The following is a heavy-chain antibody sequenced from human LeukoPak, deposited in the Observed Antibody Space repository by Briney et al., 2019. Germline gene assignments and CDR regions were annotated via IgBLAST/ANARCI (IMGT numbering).Heavy chain of an antibody. Sequence: PGGSLRLSCAASGFTVSSNYMNWVRQAPGKGLEWVSVIYTSGSTYYVDSVKDRFTISRDDSKNTLYLQMNSLRAEDTVVYYCARAGSAAYYGMDVWGQGTTVTVSS. CDR1: GFTVSSNY. CDR3: ARAGSAAYYGMDV. D-gene: IGHD2-15*01. V-gene: IGHV3-53*01. J-gene: IGHJ6*02. CDR2: IYTSGST.